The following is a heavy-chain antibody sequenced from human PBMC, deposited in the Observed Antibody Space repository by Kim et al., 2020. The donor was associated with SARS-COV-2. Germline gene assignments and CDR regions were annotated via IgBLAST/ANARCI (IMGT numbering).Heavy chain of an antibody. J-gene: IGHJ3*02. CDR2: ISAYNGNT. V-gene: IGHV1-18*01. Sequence: ASVKVSCKASGYTFTSYGISWVRRAPGQGLEWMGWISAYNGNTNYAQKLQGRVTMTTDTSTSTAYMELRSLRSDDTAVYYCARDNIAVAGTAIRAFDIWGQGTMVTVSS. CDR3: ARDNIAVAGTAIRAFDI. CDR1: GYTFTSYG. D-gene: IGHD6-19*01.